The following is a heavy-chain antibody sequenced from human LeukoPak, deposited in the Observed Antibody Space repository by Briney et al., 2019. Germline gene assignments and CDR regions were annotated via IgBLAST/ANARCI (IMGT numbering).Heavy chain of an antibody. D-gene: IGHD3-10*01. CDR1: GYTFINNW. CDR2: INPTGSRT. Sequence: GASVKVSCKASGYTFINNWMHWVRQAPGQGLEWVGLINPTGSRTLYAQKFQGRVTMTEDTSTDTAYMELSSLRSEDTAVYYCATDAMVRGFDPWGQGTLVTVSS. CDR3: ATDAMVRGFDP. V-gene: IGHV1-46*01. J-gene: IGHJ5*02.